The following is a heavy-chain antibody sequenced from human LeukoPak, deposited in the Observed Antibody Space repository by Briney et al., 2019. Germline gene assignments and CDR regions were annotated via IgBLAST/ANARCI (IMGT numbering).Heavy chain of an antibody. V-gene: IGHV3-15*01. CDR1: GFTFSNAW. CDR2: IKSKTDGGTT. J-gene: IGHJ6*03. Sequence: GGSLRLSCAASGFTFSNAWMSWVRQAPGKGLEWVGRIKSKTDGGTTDYAAPVKGRFTISRDDSKNTLYLQMNSLKTEDTAVYYCTTDNHYYYYYMDVWGKGTTVTVSS. CDR3: TTDNHYYYYYMDV.